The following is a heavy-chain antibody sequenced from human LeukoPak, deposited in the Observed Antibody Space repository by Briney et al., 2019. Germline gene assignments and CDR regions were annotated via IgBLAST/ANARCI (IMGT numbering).Heavy chain of an antibody. CDR2: IYYSGST. Sequence: RPSETLSLTCTVSGGSIGSYYWSWIRQPPGKGLEWIGYIYYSGSTNYSPSLKSRVTISVDTSKHQFSLNLSSVTAADTAIYYCARESLIYGSGSPIFDYWGQGALVTVSS. CDR1: GGSIGSYY. D-gene: IGHD3-10*01. V-gene: IGHV4-59*01. CDR3: ARESLIYGSGSPIFDY. J-gene: IGHJ4*02.